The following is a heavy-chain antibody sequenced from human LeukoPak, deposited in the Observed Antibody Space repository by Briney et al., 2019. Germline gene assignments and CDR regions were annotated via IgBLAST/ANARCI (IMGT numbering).Heavy chain of an antibody. CDR3: AKNEWLFRGFDP. D-gene: IGHD3-3*01. CDR1: GFTFSSYA. V-gene: IGHV3-23*01. J-gene: IGHJ5*02. CDR2: ISGSGGST. Sequence: GGSLRLSCAASGFTFSSYATSWVRQAPGKGLEWVSAISGSGGSTYYADSVKGRFTISRDNSKNTLYLQMNSLRAEDTAVYYCAKNEWLFRGFDPWGQGTLVTVSS.